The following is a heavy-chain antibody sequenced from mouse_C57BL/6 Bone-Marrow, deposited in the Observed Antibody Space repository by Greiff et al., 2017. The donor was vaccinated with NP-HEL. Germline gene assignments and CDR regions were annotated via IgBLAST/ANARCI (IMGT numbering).Heavy chain of an antibody. CDR2: INPGSGGT. V-gene: IGHV1-54*01. CDR1: GYAFTNYL. D-gene: IGHD1-1*01. CDR3: ARRHYYGSSYLAWFAY. Sequence: QVQLQQSGAELVRPGTSVKVSCKASGYAFTNYLIEWVKQRPGQGLEWIGVINPGSGGTNYNEKFKGKATLTADKSSSTAYMQLSSLTSEDSAVYFCARRHYYGSSYLAWFAYWGQGTLVTVSA. J-gene: IGHJ3*01.